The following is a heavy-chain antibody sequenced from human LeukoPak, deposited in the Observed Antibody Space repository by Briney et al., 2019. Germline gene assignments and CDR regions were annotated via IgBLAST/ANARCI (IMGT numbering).Heavy chain of an antibody. J-gene: IGHJ4*02. Sequence: GASVKVSCKASGYTFTSYGISWVRQARGQGLEWMGWISAYNGNTNYAQKLQGRVTMTTDTSTSTAYMELRSLRSDDTAVYYCARSFVVVAAMYYFDYWGQGTLVTVSS. CDR1: GYTFTSYG. D-gene: IGHD2-15*01. V-gene: IGHV1-18*01. CDR2: ISAYNGNT. CDR3: ARSFVVVAAMYYFDY.